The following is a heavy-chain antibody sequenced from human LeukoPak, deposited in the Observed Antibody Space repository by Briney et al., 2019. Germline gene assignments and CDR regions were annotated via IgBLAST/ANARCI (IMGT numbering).Heavy chain of an antibody. CDR2: ISPNNGDT. D-gene: IGHD5-12*01. J-gene: IGHJ1*01. CDR3: AREGPLSSIKH. Sequence: ASVKVSCKASGFTFTDYYLHWVRQAPGQGLEWMGWISPNNGDTDYAQKFQGRVRMTTDTSISTAYMDLSRLTSNDTAMYYCAREGPLSSIKHWGQGTLLTVSS. V-gene: IGHV1-2*02. CDR1: GFTFTDYY.